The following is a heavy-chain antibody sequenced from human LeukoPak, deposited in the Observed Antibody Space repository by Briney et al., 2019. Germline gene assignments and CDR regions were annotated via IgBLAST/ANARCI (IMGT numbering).Heavy chain of an antibody. Sequence: SCAASGFTFSSYAMQWVRQAPGQGLEWMGIINPSGGSTSYAQKFQGRVTMTRDTSTSTVYMELSSLRSEDTAVYYCARATSGSYDYWGQGTLVTVSS. CDR3: ARATSGSYDY. CDR1: GFTFSSYA. J-gene: IGHJ4*02. CDR2: INPSGGST. V-gene: IGHV1-46*01. D-gene: IGHD1-26*01.